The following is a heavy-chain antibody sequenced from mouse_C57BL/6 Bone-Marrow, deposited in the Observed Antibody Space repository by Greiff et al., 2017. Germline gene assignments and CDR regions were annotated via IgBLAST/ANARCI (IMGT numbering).Heavy chain of an antibody. D-gene: IGHD2-4*01. V-gene: IGHV2-5*01. CDR2: IWRGGST. CDR3: AKGFYDYDQYYAMDY. CDR1: GFSLTSYG. Sequence: QVQLQQSGPGLVQPSQSLSITCTVSGFSLTSYGVHWVRQSPGKGLEWLGVIWRGGSTDYNAAFMSRLSITKDNSKSQVFFKMNSLQADDTAIYYCAKGFYDYDQYYAMDYWGQGTSVTVSS. J-gene: IGHJ4*01.